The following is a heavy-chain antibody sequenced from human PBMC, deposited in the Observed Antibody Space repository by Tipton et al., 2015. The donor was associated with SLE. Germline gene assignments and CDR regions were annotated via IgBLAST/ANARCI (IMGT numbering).Heavy chain of an antibody. Sequence: SLRLSCGASGFNFSSFWMHWVRQIQGEGPVWVSRMNLDGSITTYADSVKGRFTISRDNAKNTLYLQMNSLRAEDTAVYYCVRGYIDSSGSFAGEHWGQGTQVTVSS. D-gene: IGHD3-22*01. V-gene: IGHV3-74*01. CDR1: GFNFSSFW. CDR2: MNLDGSIT. J-gene: IGHJ1*01. CDR3: VRGYIDSSGSFAGEH.